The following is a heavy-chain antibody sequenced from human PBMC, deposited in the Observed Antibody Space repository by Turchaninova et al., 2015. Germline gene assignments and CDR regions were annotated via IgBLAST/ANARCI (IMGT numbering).Heavy chain of an antibody. CDR1: GAPIRSGGYC. D-gene: IGHD5-18*01. J-gene: IGHJ4*02. CDR3: ARKPGYSYGGSFDY. V-gene: IGHV4-31*11. Sequence: QVQLQESGPGLVTPSQTLSPTCAVSGAPIRSGGYCWSWIRPHPGKGLEWIGYIYYSGSTYYNPSLKSRVTISVDTSKNQFSLKLSSVTAADTAVYYCARKPGYSYGGSFDYWGQGTLVTVSS. CDR2: IYYSGST.